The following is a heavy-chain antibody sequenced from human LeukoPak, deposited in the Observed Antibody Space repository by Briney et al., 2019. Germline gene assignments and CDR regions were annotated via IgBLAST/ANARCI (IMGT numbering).Heavy chain of an antibody. CDR1: GGSIIGYY. D-gene: IGHD2-2*01. V-gene: IGHV4-4*09. CDR2: IYTSGST. CDR3: ARQSCSSTSCPHRNVFDI. Sequence: KPSETLSLTCTVSGGSIIGYYWTWIRQPPGKGLEWIGYIYTSGSTNYNPSLKSRVTISVDMSKNQFSLQLSSATAADTAVYYCARQSCSSTSCPHRNVFDIWGQGTMVTVSP. J-gene: IGHJ3*02.